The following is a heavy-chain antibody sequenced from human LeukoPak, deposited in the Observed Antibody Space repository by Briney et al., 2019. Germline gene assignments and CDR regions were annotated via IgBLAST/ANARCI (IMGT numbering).Heavy chain of an antibody. Sequence: PGGSLRLSCAASGFTFSSYAMSWVRQAPGKGLEWVSYISSSSSTIYYADSVKGRFTISRDNAKNSLYLQMNSLRAEDTAVYYCAREKLGGYDLYFDYWGQGTLVTVSS. CDR1: GFTFSSYA. CDR3: AREKLGGYDLYFDY. J-gene: IGHJ4*02. V-gene: IGHV3-48*04. CDR2: ISSSSSTI. D-gene: IGHD5-12*01.